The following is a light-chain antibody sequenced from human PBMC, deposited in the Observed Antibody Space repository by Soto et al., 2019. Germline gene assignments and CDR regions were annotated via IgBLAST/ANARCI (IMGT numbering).Light chain of an antibody. Sequence: EIVLTQYPGTLSLSPGERANLSCRASQNIDGNFLVWHQQKPGQAPRLLINAAFTRATGIPDRFSGSGSGTDFTLTISRLEPEDFAVFDCQQYGASPFTFGGGTKVEIK. CDR3: QQYGASPFT. CDR1: QNIDGNF. CDR2: AAF. J-gene: IGKJ4*01. V-gene: IGKV3-20*01.